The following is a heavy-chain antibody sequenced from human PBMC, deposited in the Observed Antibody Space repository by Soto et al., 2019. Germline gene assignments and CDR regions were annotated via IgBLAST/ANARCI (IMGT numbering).Heavy chain of an antibody. CDR2: ISGSGDGT. J-gene: IGHJ4*02. CDR3: AKEPRMVGASYCDY. Sequence: EVQLLESGGGLVQPGGSLRLSCAASGFTFSSYAISWVRQAPGKGLEWVSAISGSGDGTYYADSVKGRFTISRDNSKNTLYLQMNRLGAEDTAVYYCAKEPRMVGASYCDYWGQGTLVTVSS. V-gene: IGHV3-23*01. D-gene: IGHD1-26*01. CDR1: GFTFSSYA.